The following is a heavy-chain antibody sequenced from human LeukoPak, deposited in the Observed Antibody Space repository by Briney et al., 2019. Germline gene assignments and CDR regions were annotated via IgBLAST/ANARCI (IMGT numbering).Heavy chain of an antibody. CDR3: ASSKGYFGPIRY. V-gene: IGHV3-11*01. J-gene: IGHJ4*02. CDR1: GFTFSDYY. Sequence: GGSLRLSCAASGFTFSDYYMSWIPEAPGEGLEWVSYISSSGSTIYYADSVKGRFTISRDNAKNSLYLQMNSLRAEDTAVYYCASSKGYFGPIRYWGQGTLVTVSS. D-gene: IGHD3-9*01. CDR2: ISSSGSTI.